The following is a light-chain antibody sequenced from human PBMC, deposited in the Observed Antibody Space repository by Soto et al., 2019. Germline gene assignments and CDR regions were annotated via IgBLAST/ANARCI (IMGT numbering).Light chain of an antibody. V-gene: IGLV2-14*01. CDR3: SSYTGSSTMV. CDR1: SSDVGGYNY. J-gene: IGLJ2*01. Sequence: QSVLTQPASVSVSPGQSITISCTGTSSDVGGYNYVSWYQQHPGKAPKLMIYAVSNRPSGVSNRCSGSKSGNTATLTISGIQAEDEADYYCSSYTGSSTMVFGGGTKLTVL. CDR2: AVS.